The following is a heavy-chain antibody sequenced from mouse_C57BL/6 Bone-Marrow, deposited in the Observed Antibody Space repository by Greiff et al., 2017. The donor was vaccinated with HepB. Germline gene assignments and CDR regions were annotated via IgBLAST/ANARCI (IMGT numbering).Heavy chain of an antibody. CDR1: GYTFTGYW. J-gene: IGHJ4*01. CDR3: AHYYSNYGNYAMDY. D-gene: IGHD2-5*01. V-gene: IGHV1-9*01. CDR2: ILPGSGST. Sequence: QVQLQQSGAELMKPGASVKLSCKATGYTFTGYWIEWVKQRPGHGLEWIGEILPGSGSTNYNEKFKGKATFTADTSSNTAYMQLSSLTTEDSAIYYCAHYYSNYGNYAMDYWGQGTSVTVSS.